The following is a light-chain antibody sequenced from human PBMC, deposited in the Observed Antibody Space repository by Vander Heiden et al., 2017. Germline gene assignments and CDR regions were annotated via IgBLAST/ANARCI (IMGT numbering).Light chain of an antibody. CDR2: DNN. CDR1: RSNIGNNY. CDR3: GAWDDSLSGI. V-gene: IGLV1-51*01. Sequence: VLTPPPSVSAAPGQKVIISCSGGRSNIGNNYVSWYQQLPGTAPKLLIYDNNKRPSGIPDRFSGSKSGTSATLAITGLQTGDEADYYCGAWDDSLSGIFGSGTKVTVL. J-gene: IGLJ1*01.